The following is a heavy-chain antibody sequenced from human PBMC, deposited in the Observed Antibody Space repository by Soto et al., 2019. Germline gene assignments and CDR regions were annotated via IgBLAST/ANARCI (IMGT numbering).Heavy chain of an antibody. Sequence: EVELVESGGGLVQPGGSLRLSCAASGFTFSSYDMHWVRQATGKGLEWVSAIDIGGNTFYPGSVQGRFTIFRENGKNSMHHQMNNLRAADTTVYYCAREGARGSGDSVDAIDIWGPGTLVTVSS. D-gene: IGHD2-15*01. CDR3: AREGARGSGDSVDAIDI. V-gene: IGHV3-13*01. CDR1: GFTFSSYD. J-gene: IGHJ3*02. CDR2: IDIGGNT.